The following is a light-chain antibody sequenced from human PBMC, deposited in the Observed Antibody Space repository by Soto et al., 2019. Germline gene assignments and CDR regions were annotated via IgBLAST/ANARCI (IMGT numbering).Light chain of an antibody. Sequence: DIQLTQSPSFLSASVGDRLTITCRASQDIRNSLAWYQQKPGKAPNPLIYTVSTLQSGVPSRFSGSRSGTEFTLTISSLQPEDFATYYCQQFNSSPFTFGGGTKVEI. V-gene: IGKV1-9*01. CDR2: TVS. J-gene: IGKJ4*01. CDR3: QQFNSSPFT. CDR1: QDIRNS.